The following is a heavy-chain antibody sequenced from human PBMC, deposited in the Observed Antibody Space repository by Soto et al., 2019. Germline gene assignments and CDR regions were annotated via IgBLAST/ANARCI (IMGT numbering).Heavy chain of an antibody. D-gene: IGHD3-22*01. CDR1: GYSFYSYW. Sequence: GESLKIYCRGSGYSFYSYWISWVRQMPGKGLEWMGRIDPSDSYTNYSPSFQGHVTISADKSISTAYLQWSSLKASDTAMYYCARTDPYYYDSSGYSYYFDYWGQGTLFTVSS. J-gene: IGHJ4*02. V-gene: IGHV5-10-1*01. CDR3: ARTDPYYYDSSGYSYYFDY. CDR2: IDPSDSYT.